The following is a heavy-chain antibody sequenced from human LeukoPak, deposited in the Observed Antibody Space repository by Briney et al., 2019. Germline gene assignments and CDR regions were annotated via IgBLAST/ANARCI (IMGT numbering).Heavy chain of an antibody. J-gene: IGHJ4*02. V-gene: IGHV4-34*01. CDR3: ARGMASLLWWSYYFDY. Sequence: PSETLSLTCAVYGGSFSGYYWSWIRQPPGKGLESIGEINHSGSTNYNPSLKSRVTISVDTSKNQFSLKLSSVTAADTAVYYCARGMASLLWWSYYFDYWGQGALVTVSS. CDR1: GGSFSGYY. CDR2: INHSGST. D-gene: IGHD2-21*01.